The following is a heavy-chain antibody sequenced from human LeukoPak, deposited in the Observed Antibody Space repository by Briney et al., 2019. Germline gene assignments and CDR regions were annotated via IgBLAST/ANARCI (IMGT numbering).Heavy chain of an antibody. CDR2: INNDGSNT. V-gene: IGHV3-74*01. D-gene: IGHD2-8*01. CDR3: TRVNTYCTNGVCYTTFDY. CDR1: GFTFSSYW. Sequence: GGSLRLSCAASGFTFSSYWMHWVRQAPGKGLVWVSHINNDGSNTNYADSVKGRFTISRDNAKNTLYLQMNSLRAEDTAVYYCTRVNTYCTNGVCYTTFDYWGQGSLVTISS. J-gene: IGHJ4*02.